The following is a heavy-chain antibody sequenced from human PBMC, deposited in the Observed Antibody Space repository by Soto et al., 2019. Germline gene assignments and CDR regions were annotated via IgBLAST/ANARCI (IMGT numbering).Heavy chain of an antibody. Sequence: KPSETLSLTCTVSGGSISSSSYYWGWIRQPPGKGLEWIGSIYYSGSTYYNPSLKSRVTITVDTSKNQFSLKLSSVTAADTAVYSCARSWVTMIVVATLTYDLWGRGTLVAVSS. V-gene: IGHV4-39*01. J-gene: IGHJ2*01. CDR1: GGSISSSSYY. CDR3: ARSWVTMIVVATLTYDL. D-gene: IGHD3-22*01. CDR2: IYYSGST.